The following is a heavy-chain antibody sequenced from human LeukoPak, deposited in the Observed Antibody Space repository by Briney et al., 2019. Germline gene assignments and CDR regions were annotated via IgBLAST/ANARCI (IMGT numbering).Heavy chain of an antibody. CDR1: GYTFTVYY. J-gene: IGHJ4*02. CDR3: ARGGDYDFWSGYYTIPYYFDY. D-gene: IGHD3-3*01. V-gene: IGHV1-2*02. CDR2: INPNSGGT. Sequence: GASVKVSCKTSGYTFTVYYMHWVRQAPGQGLEWMGWINPNSGGTNYAQKFQGRVTMTRDTSISTAYMELSRLRSDDTAVYYCARGGDYDFWSGYYTIPYYFDYWGQGTLVTVSS.